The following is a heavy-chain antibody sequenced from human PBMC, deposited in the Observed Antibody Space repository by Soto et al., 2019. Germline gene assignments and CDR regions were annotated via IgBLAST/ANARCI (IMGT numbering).Heavy chain of an antibody. J-gene: IGHJ5*02. Sequence: SETLSLTCAVSGYSISSGYYWGWIRQPPGKGLEWIGSIYHSGSTYYNPSLKSRVTISVDTSKNQFSLKLSSVTAADTAVYYCAREWHCGGDCLFGWFGPWGQGTLVTVSS. CDR1: GYSISSGYY. CDR2: IYHSGST. V-gene: IGHV4-38-2*01. CDR3: AREWHCGGDCLFGWFGP. D-gene: IGHD2-21*02.